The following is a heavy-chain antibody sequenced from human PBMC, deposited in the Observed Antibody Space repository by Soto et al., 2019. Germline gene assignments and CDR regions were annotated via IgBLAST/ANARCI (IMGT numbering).Heavy chain of an antibody. CDR3: ARRVLYSSSSEKDYYYYMDV. J-gene: IGHJ6*03. Sequence: GESLKISCKGSGYSFTSYWIGWVRQMPGKGLEWMGIIYPGDSDTRYSPSFQGQVTISADKSISTAYLQWSSLKASDTAMYYCARRVLYSSSSEKDYYYYMDVWGKGTTVTVSS. V-gene: IGHV5-51*01. CDR1: GYSFTSYW. CDR2: IYPGDSDT. D-gene: IGHD6-6*01.